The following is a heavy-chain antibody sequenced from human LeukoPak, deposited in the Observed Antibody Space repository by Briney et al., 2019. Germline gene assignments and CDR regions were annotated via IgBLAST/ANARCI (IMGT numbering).Heavy chain of an antibody. D-gene: IGHD3-22*01. V-gene: IGHV5-51*01. J-gene: IGHJ5*02. CDR2: IYPGNSDT. Sequence: GESLKISCKISGDRLTNNWIGWVRQVPGKGLEWLGLIYPGNSDTRYSPFFQGQVTFSVDTSISTAYLHWGGLKASDTAMYYCARQEGYYDSSGYYYYWFDPWGQGTLVTVSS. CDR1: GDRLTNNW. CDR3: ARQEGYYDSSGYYYYWFDP.